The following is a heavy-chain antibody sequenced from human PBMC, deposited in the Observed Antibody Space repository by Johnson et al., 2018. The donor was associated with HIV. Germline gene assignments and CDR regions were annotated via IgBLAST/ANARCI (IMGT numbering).Heavy chain of an antibody. CDR3: AGGGRYRFLEWSSSDAFDI. CDR1: GFTFSSYW. J-gene: IGHJ3*02. D-gene: IGHD3-3*01. CDR2: IKQDGSEK. Sequence: EQLVESGGGLVQPGGSLRLSCAASGFTFSSYWMSWVRQAPGKGLEWVANIKQDGSEKYYVDSVKGRFTISRDNAKNSLYLQMNSLRAEDTAVYYCAGGGRYRFLEWSSSDAFDIWGQGTMVTVSS. V-gene: IGHV3-7*01.